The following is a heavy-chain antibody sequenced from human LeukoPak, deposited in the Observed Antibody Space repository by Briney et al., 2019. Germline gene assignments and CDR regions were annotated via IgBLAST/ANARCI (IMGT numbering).Heavy chain of an antibody. CDR1: GGTFSSYA. V-gene: IGHV1-69*05. CDR2: IIPIFGTA. CDR3: ARGGYSYGYCDY. J-gene: IGHJ4*02. Sequence: SVKVSCKASGGTFSSYAISWVRQAPGQGLEWMGRIIPIFGTANYAQMFQGRVTITTDESTSTAYMELSSLRSEDTAVYYCARGGYSYGYCDYWGQGTLVTASS. D-gene: IGHD5-18*01.